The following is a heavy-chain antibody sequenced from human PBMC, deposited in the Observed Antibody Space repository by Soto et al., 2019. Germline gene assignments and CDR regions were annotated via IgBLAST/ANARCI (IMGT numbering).Heavy chain of an antibody. Sequence: QVQLQQWGAGLLKPSETLSLTCAVYGGSFSGYYWSWIRQPPGKGLEWIGEINHSGSTNYNPSLKSRVNISVDTSKNQFSLKLSSVTAADTAVYYCARGRVRVKNDYGDYFDYWGQGTLVTVSS. CDR2: INHSGST. CDR1: GGSFSGYY. V-gene: IGHV4-34*01. CDR3: ARGRVRVKNDYGDYFDY. D-gene: IGHD4-17*01. J-gene: IGHJ4*02.